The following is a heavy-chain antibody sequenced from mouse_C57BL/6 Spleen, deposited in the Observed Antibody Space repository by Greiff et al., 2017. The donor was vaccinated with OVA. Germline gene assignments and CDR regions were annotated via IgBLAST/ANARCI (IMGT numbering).Heavy chain of an antibody. CDR2: IYPGSGST. CDR3: ARKRYGSSYNYFDY. V-gene: IGHV1-55*01. D-gene: IGHD1-1*01. CDR1: GYTFTSYW. Sequence: QVQLQQPGAELVKPGASVKMSCKASGYTFTSYWITWVKQRPGQGLEWIGDIYPGSGSTNYNEKFKGKATLTVDTSSSTAYMQLSSLTSEDSAVYYCARKRYGSSYNYFDYWGQGTTLTVAS. J-gene: IGHJ2*01.